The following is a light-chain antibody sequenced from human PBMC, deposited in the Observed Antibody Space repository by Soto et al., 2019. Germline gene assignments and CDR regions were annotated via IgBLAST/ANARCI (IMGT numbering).Light chain of an antibody. CDR2: TAS. Sequence: DIRMTQSPSSLSASVGDRVTLACRASQSIGNFLNWYQQKPGKPPRLLIYTASTLQSGVPSRFSGSGSGTDFTLTISSLQPEDFATYYCQQSYTTPFTFGPGTKVDIK. CDR1: QSIGNF. V-gene: IGKV1-39*01. J-gene: IGKJ3*01. CDR3: QQSYTTPFT.